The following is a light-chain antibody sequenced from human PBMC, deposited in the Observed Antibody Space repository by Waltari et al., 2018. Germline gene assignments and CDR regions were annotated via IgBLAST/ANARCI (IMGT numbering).Light chain of an antibody. CDR1: SSNIGSTS. Sequence: QSVLTQPPSASGTPGQRVTISCSGSSSNIGSTSVYWYQQLPGTAPKLLIYRKKPRPSGVPDRFSGSKSGTSASLAISGLRSEDEADYYCAAWDDSLSGPVFGGGTKLTVL. CDR2: RKK. J-gene: IGLJ3*02. CDR3: AAWDDSLSGPV. V-gene: IGLV1-47*01.